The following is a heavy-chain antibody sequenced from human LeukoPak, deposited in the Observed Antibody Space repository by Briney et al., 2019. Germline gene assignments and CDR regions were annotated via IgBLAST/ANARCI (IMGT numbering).Heavy chain of an antibody. CDR2: IKQDGSEK. CDR3: ARGGFGYNWNLRFEDY. Sequence: PGGSLRLSCAASGFTFSSYWMSWVRQAPGKGLEWVANIKQDGSEKYYVDSVKGRFTISRDNAKNSLYLQMNSLRAEDTAVYYCARGGFGYNWNLRFEDYWGQGTLVTVSS. CDR1: GFTFSSYW. V-gene: IGHV3-7*01. J-gene: IGHJ4*02. D-gene: IGHD1-20*01.